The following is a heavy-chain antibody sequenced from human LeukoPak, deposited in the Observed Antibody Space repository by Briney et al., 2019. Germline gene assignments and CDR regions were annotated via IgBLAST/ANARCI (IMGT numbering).Heavy chain of an antibody. CDR3: AKDTSIGKYCTNGVCSPFDY. V-gene: IGHV3-23*01. CDR2: ISERGDYT. CDR1: GFTFSSYG. J-gene: IGHJ4*02. Sequence: HSGGSLRLSCAVSGFTFSSYGMSWVRQAPGEGLEWVSVISERGDYTSYADSVRGRFTISRENSRNTLELQMISLRPEDTAVYYCAKDTSIGKYCTNGVCSPFDYWGPGTLVTVSS. D-gene: IGHD2-8*01.